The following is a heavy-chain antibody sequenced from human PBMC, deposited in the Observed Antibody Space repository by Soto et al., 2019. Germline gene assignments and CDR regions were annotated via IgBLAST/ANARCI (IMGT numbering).Heavy chain of an antibody. D-gene: IGHD2-21*01. V-gene: IGHV3-7*03. Sequence: GGSLRLSCAASGFTFGSYWMSWVRQAPGKGPEWVANIKLDGSEKYYVDSVKGRFIISRDNTKNSLYLEMNNLRVEDTAVYHCARDHRIEVATNFDYWGQGTLVTVSS. CDR2: IKLDGSEK. J-gene: IGHJ4*02. CDR1: GFTFGSYW. CDR3: ARDHRIEVATNFDY.